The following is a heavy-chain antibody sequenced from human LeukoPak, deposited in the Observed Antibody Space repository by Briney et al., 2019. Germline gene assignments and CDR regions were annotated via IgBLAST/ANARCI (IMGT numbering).Heavy chain of an antibody. CDR3: VKDPRDTYGTNWFVS. CDR1: GFSFGNYA. J-gene: IGHJ5*01. V-gene: IGHV3-23*01. D-gene: IGHD2-21*01. Sequence: GGSLRLSCVASGFSFGNYAMSWVRQAPGKGLQLVSQISGTGGATWYAGFARDRFTISRDNSKKTLYLQMSGLRVEDTAMYYCVKDPRDTYGTNWFVSWGQGTLLIVSS. CDR2: ISGTGGAT.